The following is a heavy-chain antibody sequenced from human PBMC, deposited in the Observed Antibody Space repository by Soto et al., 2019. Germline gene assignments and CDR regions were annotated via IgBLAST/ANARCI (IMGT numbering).Heavy chain of an antibody. J-gene: IGHJ4*02. CDR1: GFTFSSYA. V-gene: IGHV3-23*01. Sequence: GGSLRLSCAASGFTFSSYAMSWVRQAPGKGLEWVSAISGSGGSTYYADSVKGRFTISRDNSKNTLYLQMNSLRAEDTAVYYCAKDVTMIVVVMIDYWGQGNLVTVSS. D-gene: IGHD3-22*01. CDR3: AKDVTMIVVVMIDY. CDR2: ISGSGGST.